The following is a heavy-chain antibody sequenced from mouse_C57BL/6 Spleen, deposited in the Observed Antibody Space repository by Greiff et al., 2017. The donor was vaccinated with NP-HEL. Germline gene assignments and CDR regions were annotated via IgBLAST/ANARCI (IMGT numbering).Heavy chain of an antibody. CDR2: IDPETGGT. CDR1: GYTFTDYE. Sequence: VQLQQSGAELVRPGASVTLSCKASGYTFTDYEMHWVKQTPVHGLEWIGAIDPETGGTAYNQKFKGKAILTADKSSSTAYMELRSLTSEDSAVYYCTRSTVVVNFDYWGQGTTLTVSS. CDR3: TRSTVVVNFDY. J-gene: IGHJ2*01. V-gene: IGHV1-15*01. D-gene: IGHD1-1*01.